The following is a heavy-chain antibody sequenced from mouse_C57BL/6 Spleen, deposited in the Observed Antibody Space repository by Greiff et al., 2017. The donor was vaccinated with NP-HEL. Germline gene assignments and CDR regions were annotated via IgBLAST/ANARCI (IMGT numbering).Heavy chain of an antibody. CDR3: ARGRDYDDY. J-gene: IGHJ2*01. CDR2: IYPSDSET. CDR1: GYSFTSYW. Sequence: VQLQESGAELVRPGSSVKLSCKASGYSFTSYWMDWVKQRPGQGLEWIGNIYPSDSETHYNQKFKDKATLTVDKSSSTAYMQLSSLTSEDSAVYYCARGRDYDDYWGQGTTLTVSS. V-gene: IGHV1-61*01. D-gene: IGHD2-4*01.